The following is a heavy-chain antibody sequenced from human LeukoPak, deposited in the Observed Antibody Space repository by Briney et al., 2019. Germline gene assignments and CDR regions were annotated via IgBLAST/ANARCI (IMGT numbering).Heavy chain of an antibody. CDR3: VRQFDSGWYGSFDY. Sequence: GESLKISCKGSGYSFSNHWIGWVRQMPGKGLESMGFIYPGDSDTRYSPSFQGQVTISADKSISTAYLQWTSLKASDTAMYYCVRQFDSGWYGSFDYWGQGTLVTVSS. D-gene: IGHD6-19*01. J-gene: IGHJ4*02. CDR2: IYPGDSDT. CDR1: GYSFSNHW. V-gene: IGHV5-51*01.